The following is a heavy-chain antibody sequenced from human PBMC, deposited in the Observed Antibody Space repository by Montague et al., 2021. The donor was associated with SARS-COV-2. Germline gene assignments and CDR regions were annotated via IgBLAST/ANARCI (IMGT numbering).Heavy chain of an antibody. CDR2: TYYRSRWSN. CDR3: ARGRTVTTFYYYYYYGMDV. D-gene: IGHD4-17*01. J-gene: IGHJ6*02. CDR1: GDSVSSNSAT. Sequence: CAISGDSVSSNSATWHWIRQSPSRGLEWLGRTYYRSRWSNDYAVSVRSRIIINPDTSKNQFSLKLSSVTAADMAVYYCARGRTVTTFYYYYYYGMDVWGQGTTVTVSS. V-gene: IGHV6-1*01.